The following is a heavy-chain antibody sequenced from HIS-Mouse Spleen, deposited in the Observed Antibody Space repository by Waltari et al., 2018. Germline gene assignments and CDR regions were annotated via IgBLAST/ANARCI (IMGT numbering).Heavy chain of an antibody. CDR1: GGSFSGYY. V-gene: IGHV4-34*01. CDR2: INHSGST. Sequence: QVQLQQWGAGLLKPSETLSLTCAVYGGSFSGYYWSWIRQPPGKGLEWIGEINHSGSTNYNPSLKSRVTISVDTSKNQFSLKLSSVTAADTAVYYCARGQPRNWYFDLWGRGTLVTVSS. J-gene: IGHJ2*01. CDR3: ARGQPRNWYFDL.